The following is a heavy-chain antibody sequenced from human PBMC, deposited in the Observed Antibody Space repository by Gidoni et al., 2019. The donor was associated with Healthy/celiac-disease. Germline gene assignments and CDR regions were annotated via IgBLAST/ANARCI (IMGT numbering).Heavy chain of an antibody. J-gene: IGHJ3*02. D-gene: IGHD3-22*01. CDR2: IKQDGSEK. CDR1: GFTSSSSW. Sequence: EVQLVESGGGLVQPGGSLGRSWEDPGFTSSSSWMGWVRQAPGKGLEWVANIKQDGSEKSYVDSVKGRFTISRDNAKNSLYLQMNSLRAEDTAVYYCAREYYYDSSGYSTVDAFDIWGQGTMVTVSS. V-gene: IGHV3-7*03. CDR3: AREYYYDSSGYSTVDAFDI.